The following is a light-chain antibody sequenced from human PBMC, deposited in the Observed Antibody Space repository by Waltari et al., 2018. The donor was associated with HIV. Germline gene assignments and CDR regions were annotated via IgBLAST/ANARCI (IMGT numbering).Light chain of an antibody. V-gene: IGKV1-9*01. CDR1: QGISSY. CDR3: QQLNSYPPA. J-gene: IGKJ3*01. Sequence: DLQLTQSPSFLSASVGDRVTIPCRASQGISSYLAWYQQKPGKAPKLLIYAASTLQSGVPSRFSGSGSGTEFTLTISSLQPEDFATYYCQQLNSYPPAFGPGTKVDIK. CDR2: AAS.